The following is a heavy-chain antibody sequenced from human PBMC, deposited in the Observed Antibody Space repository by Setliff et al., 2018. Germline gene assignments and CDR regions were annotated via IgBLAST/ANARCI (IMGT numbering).Heavy chain of an antibody. CDR2: IKHSGST. V-gene: IGHV4-34*01. J-gene: IGHJ3*02. CDR3: ARVPLMIAIRHAFDI. D-gene: IGHD2-21*01. CDR1: GGSFSGYY. Sequence: PSETLSLTCAVYGGSFSGYYWSWIRQPPGKGLAWIGEIKHSGSTNYNPYLKSRVTISVDTYKNQLSLKLSSVTAADTAVYYCARVPLMIAIRHAFDIWGQGTMVTVSS.